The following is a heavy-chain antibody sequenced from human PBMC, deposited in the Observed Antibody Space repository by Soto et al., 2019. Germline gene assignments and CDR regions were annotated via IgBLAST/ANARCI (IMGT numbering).Heavy chain of an antibody. J-gene: IGHJ4*02. Sequence: QVQLVESGGGVVQPGRSLSLSCAVSGFTVSTYGMHWVRQAPGKGLEWVAVISRDGGTKYYADSVKGRFTISRDNSRNTLSLEMNSLRGDDMAVYYCTGEVASGYWGQGTLVTVSS. CDR1: GFTVSTYG. V-gene: IGHV3-30*03. D-gene: IGHD2-8*02. CDR2: ISRDGGTK. CDR3: TGEVASGY.